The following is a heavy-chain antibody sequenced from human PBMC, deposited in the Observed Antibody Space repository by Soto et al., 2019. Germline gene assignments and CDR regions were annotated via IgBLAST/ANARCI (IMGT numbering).Heavy chain of an antibody. CDR1: GFTFRSYW. CDR3: ARVDSSGWSLWYYYYGMDV. J-gene: IGHJ6*02. D-gene: IGHD6-19*01. CDR2: INSDGSST. Sequence: EVQLVESGGGLVQPGGSLRLSCAASGFTFRSYWMHWVRQAPGKGLVWVSRINSDGSSTSYADSVKGRFTISRDNAKNTLYLQMNSLRAEDTAVYYCARVDSSGWSLWYYYYGMDVWGQGTTVTVSS. V-gene: IGHV3-74*01.